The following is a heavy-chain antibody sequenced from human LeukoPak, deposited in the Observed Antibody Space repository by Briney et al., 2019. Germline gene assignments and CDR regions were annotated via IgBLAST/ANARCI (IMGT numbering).Heavy chain of an antibody. CDR2: IYSGGST. D-gene: IGHD5-18*01. J-gene: IGHJ4*02. CDR3: AKDLRQYSYGDNFDY. Sequence: GGSLRLSCAASGFTVSSNYMSWVRQAPGKGLEWVSIIYSGGSTYYADSVKGRFTISRDNSKNTLYLQMNSLRAEDTAVYYCAKDLRQYSYGDNFDYWGQGTLVTVSS. V-gene: IGHV3-53*01. CDR1: GFTVSSNY.